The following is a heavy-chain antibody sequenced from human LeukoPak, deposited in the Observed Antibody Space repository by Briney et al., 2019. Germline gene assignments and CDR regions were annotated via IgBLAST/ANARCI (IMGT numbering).Heavy chain of an antibody. Sequence: PGGSLRLSCAASGFTFDDHGMHWVRQAPGKGLEWVSGISWNSGSIGYADSVKGRLSISRDNAKDSLYLQMNSLRVEDMGLYYCTRASGYSSGAVDYWGQGTLVTVSS. CDR1: GFTFDDHG. CDR3: TRASGYSSGAVDY. V-gene: IGHV3-9*03. D-gene: IGHD5-18*01. CDR2: ISWNSGSI. J-gene: IGHJ4*02.